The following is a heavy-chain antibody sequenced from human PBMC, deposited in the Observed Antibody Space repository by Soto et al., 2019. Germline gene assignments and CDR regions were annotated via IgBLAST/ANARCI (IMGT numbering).Heavy chain of an antibody. Sequence: SVKVSCKASGYTFTSYGISWVRQAPGQGLEWMGRIIPILGIANYAQKFQGRVTITADKSTSTAYMELSSLRSEDTAVYYCARDLDYPYYFDYWGQGTLVTVSS. V-gene: IGHV1-69*04. J-gene: IGHJ4*02. D-gene: IGHD3-3*01. CDR1: GYTFTSYG. CDR2: IIPILGIA. CDR3: ARDLDYPYYFDY.